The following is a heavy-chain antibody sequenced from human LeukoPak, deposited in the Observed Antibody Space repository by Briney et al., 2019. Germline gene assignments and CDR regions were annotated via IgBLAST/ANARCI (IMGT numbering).Heavy chain of an antibody. CDR3: ARRIGYCSGGSCYFNYYYYMDV. CDR1: GGSISSGSYY. D-gene: IGHD2-15*01. CDR2: IYTSGST. J-gene: IGHJ6*03. V-gene: IGHV4-61*02. Sequence: SETLSLTCTVSGGSISSGSYYWSWIRQPAGKGLEWIGRIYTSGSTNYNPSLKSRVTISVDTSKNQFSLKLSSVTAADTAVYYCARRIGYCSGGSCYFNYYYYMDVWGKGTTVTISS.